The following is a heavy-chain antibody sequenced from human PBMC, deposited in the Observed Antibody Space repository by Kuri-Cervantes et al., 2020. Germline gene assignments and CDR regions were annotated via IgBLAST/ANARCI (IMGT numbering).Heavy chain of an antibody. Sequence: GESLKISCAASGFTFSDYYMTWIRQAPGKGLEWVSFISSSGKTIYYADSVKGRFTISRDNAKNSLYLQMNSLRAEDTAVYYCVRDRGPTSGFDPWGQGTLVTVSS. V-gene: IGHV3-11*04. CDR3: VRDRGPTSGFDP. J-gene: IGHJ5*02. CDR1: GFTFSDYY. D-gene: IGHD3-10*01. CDR2: ISSSGKTI.